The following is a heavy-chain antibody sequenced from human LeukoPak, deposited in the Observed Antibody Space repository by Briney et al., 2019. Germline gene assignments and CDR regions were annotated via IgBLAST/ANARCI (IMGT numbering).Heavy chain of an antibody. CDR3: ARLPGIAAV. CDR2: IYYSGST. J-gene: IGHJ1*01. Sequence: PSETLSLTCTVSGGSTSRYYWNWIRQPPGKRLEWIGYIYYSGSTTYNPSLKSRVTISIDTSKNQFSLNLSSVTAADTAVYYCARLPGIAAVWGQGTLVIVSS. V-gene: IGHV4-59*08. CDR1: GGSTSRYY. D-gene: IGHD6-13*01.